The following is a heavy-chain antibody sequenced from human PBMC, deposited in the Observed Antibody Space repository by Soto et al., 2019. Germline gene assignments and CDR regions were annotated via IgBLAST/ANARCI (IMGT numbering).Heavy chain of an antibody. CDR3: ARASTRAGHTHYYYGMDV. CDR1: GFTVSSNY. D-gene: IGHD2-2*01. Sequence: GGSLRLSCAASGFTVSSNYMSWVRQAPGKGLEWVSVIYSGGSTYYADSVKGRFTISRDNSKNTLYLQMNSLRAEDTAVYYCARASTRAGHTHYYYGMDVWGQGTTVTVSS. CDR2: IYSGGST. V-gene: IGHV3-53*01. J-gene: IGHJ6*02.